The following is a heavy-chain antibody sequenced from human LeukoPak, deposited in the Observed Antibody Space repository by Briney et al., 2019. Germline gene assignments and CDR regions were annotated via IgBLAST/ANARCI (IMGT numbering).Heavy chain of an antibody. V-gene: IGHV1-46*01. Sequence: ASVKVSCKASGYTFTSYYMHWVRQAPGQGLEWMGIINPSGGRTSYAQKFQGRGTMTRDTSTSTVYMELNSLRSEDTAGYYCARGHIAVAGNFDYWGQGTLVTVSS. D-gene: IGHD6-19*01. J-gene: IGHJ4*02. CDR3: ARGHIAVAGNFDY. CDR2: INPSGGRT. CDR1: GYTFTSYY.